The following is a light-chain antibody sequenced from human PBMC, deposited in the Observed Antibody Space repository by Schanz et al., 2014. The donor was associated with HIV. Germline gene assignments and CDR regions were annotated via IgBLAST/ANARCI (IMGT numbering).Light chain of an antibody. CDR2: GAS. V-gene: IGKV3-20*01. J-gene: IGKJ5*01. CDR3: QQYGSSPIT. CDR1: QSVKSNF. Sequence: EIVLTQSPGTPSLSPGERGTLSCRASQSVKSNFIGWYQQKPGQSPRLLIYGASTRATGIPDRFSGTGSGSDFTLTISTLEPEDFAVYYCQQYGSSPITFGQGTRLEMK.